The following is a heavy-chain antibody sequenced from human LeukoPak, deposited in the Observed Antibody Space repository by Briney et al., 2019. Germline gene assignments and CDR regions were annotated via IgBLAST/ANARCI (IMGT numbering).Heavy chain of an antibody. J-gene: IGHJ4*02. CDR3: TRGSSGRRDN. Sequence: ASVKVSCKASGYTFTSCDINWVRQATGQGLEWMGWMNPNSGNTGYGQSFQGRISMTRDISIGTAYMELSNLTSEDTAIYYCTRGSSGRRDNWGQGTLVTVSA. CDR1: GYTFTSCD. D-gene: IGHD6-19*01. CDR2: MNPNSGNT. V-gene: IGHV1-8*01.